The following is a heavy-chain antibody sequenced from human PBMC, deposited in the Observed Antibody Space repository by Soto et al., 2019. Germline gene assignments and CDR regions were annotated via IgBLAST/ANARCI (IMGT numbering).Heavy chain of an antibody. V-gene: IGHV4-31*03. CDR1: GGSISSGGYY. D-gene: IGHD4-17*01. CDR3: ARGDDDYGDVYYFDY. Sequence: QVQLQESGPGLVKPSQTLSLTCTVSGGSISSGGYYWSWIRQHPGKGLEWIGYIYYSGSTYYNPSLKSRVTISVDTSKNQFSLKLSSVTAADTAVYYCARGDDDYGDVYYFDYWGQGTLVTVSS. J-gene: IGHJ4*02. CDR2: IYYSGST.